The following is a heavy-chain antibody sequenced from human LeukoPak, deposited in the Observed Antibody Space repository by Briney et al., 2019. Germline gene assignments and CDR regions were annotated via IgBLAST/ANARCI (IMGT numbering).Heavy chain of an antibody. CDR1: GGSISSSNW. CDR2: IYHSGST. Sequence: KSSETLSLTCAVSGGSISSSNWWSWVRQPPGKGLEWIGEIYHSGSTNYNPSLKSRVTISVDKSENQFSLKLSSVTAADTAVYYCASFGGPRGVWRWFDPWGQGTLVTVSS. J-gene: IGHJ5*02. D-gene: IGHD3-16*01. CDR3: ASFGGPRGVWRWFDP. V-gene: IGHV4-4*02.